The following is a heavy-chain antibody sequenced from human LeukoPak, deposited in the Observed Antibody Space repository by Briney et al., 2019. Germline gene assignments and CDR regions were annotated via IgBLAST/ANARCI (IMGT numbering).Heavy chain of an antibody. CDR1: GGSFSGYY. J-gene: IGHJ5*02. Sequence: SETLSLTCAVYGGSFSGYYWSWIRQPPGKGLEWIGEINHSGSTNYNPSLKSRVTISVDTSKNQFSLKLSSVTAADTAVYYCARGEVLWFGATNLFDPWGQGTLVTVSS. D-gene: IGHD3-10*01. CDR3: ARGEVLWFGATNLFDP. V-gene: IGHV4-34*01. CDR2: INHSGST.